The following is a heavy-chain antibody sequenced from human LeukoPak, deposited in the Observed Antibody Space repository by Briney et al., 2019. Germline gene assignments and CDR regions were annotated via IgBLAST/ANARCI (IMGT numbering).Heavy chain of an antibody. D-gene: IGHD3-10*01. V-gene: IGHV4-39*07. CDR1: GGSISSSSYY. CDR3: ARGRPYYGSGKPFQH. CDR2: INHTGST. J-gene: IGHJ1*01. Sequence: SETLSLTCTVSGGSISSSSYYWGWIRQPPGKGLEWIGEINHTGSTNYNPSLKSRVTISLDTSKNQFSLKLSSVTAADTAVYYCARGRPYYGSGKPFQHWGQGTLVTVSS.